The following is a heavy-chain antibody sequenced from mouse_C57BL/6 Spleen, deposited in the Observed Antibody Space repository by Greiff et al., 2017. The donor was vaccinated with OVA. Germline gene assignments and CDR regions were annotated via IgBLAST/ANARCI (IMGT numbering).Heavy chain of an antibody. CDR3: ARPTTGYFDY. D-gene: IGHD1-1*01. CDR1: GYAFSSSW. V-gene: IGHV1-82*01. Sequence: VKLQESGPELVKPGASVKISCKASGYAFSSSWMNWVKQRPGKGLEWIGRIYPGDGDTNYNGKFKGKATLTADKSSSTAYMQLSSLTSEDSAVYFWARPTTGYFDYWGQGTTLTVSS. J-gene: IGHJ2*01. CDR2: IYPGDGDT.